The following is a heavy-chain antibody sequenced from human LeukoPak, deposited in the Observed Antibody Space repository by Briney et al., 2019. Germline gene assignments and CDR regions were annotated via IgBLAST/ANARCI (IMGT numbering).Heavy chain of an antibody. D-gene: IGHD3-10*01. Sequence: GGSLRLSCTASGFTFDDYYITWIRQAPGKGLDWVAYISGSGTATYYADSVKGRFTISRDNAKNSLYLQMDSLKAEDTAMYYCARPARSGIYYPDAFENWGQGTMVTVSS. CDR1: GFTFDDYY. CDR2: ISGSGTAT. J-gene: IGHJ3*02. CDR3: ARPARSGIYYPDAFEN. V-gene: IGHV3-11*04.